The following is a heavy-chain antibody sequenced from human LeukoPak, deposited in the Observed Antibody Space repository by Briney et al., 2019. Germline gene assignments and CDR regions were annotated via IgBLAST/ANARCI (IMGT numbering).Heavy chain of an antibody. CDR3: ARKLERLDGVNWFDP. V-gene: IGHV4-4*07. Sequence: SETLSLTCTVSGGSISSYYWSWIRQPAGKGLEWIGRIYTSGSTNYNPSLRSRVTMSVDTSKNQFSLKLSSVTAADTAVYYCARKLERLDGVNWFDPWGQGTLVTVSS. D-gene: IGHD1-1*01. CDR2: IYTSGST. J-gene: IGHJ5*02. CDR1: GGSISSYY.